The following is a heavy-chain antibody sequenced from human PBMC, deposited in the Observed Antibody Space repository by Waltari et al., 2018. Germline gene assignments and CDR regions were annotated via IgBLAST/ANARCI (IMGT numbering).Heavy chain of an antibody. V-gene: IGHV1-2*02. Sequence: LVQSGAEVMKPGASVKVSCKVSRDAITEHYIHWVRRAPGQGREGMGWINPNGGTTNYAQRYRGRITVTWDTSMTTSYMGLSGLRSDDTAVYYCAREYCGGDCRLFDYWGQGTLVTVSS. CDR1: RDAITEHY. CDR2: INPNGGTT. J-gene: IGHJ4*02. CDR3: AREYCGGDCRLFDY. D-gene: IGHD2-21*02.